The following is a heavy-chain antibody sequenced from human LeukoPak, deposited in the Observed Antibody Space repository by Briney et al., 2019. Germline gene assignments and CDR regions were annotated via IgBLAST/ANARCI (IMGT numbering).Heavy chain of an antibody. CDR2: IYSGGST. CDR1: GFTFDDYA. CDR3: ASRYYDSSGYYYSEDY. J-gene: IGHJ4*02. D-gene: IGHD3-22*01. Sequence: GRSLRLSCAASGFTFDDYAMHWVRQAPGKGLEWVSVIYSGGSTYYADSVKGRFTISRDNSKNTLYLQMNSLRAEDTAVYYCASRYYDSSGYYYSEDYWGQGTLVTVSS. V-gene: IGHV3-53*01.